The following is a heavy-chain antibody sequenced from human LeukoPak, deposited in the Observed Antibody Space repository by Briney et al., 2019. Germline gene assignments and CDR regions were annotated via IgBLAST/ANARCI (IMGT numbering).Heavy chain of an antibody. CDR3: ARVNRYCNDY. CDR2: IFYSGST. Sequence: PSETLSLTCTGSGVSISRYYWSWIRQSPGKGLEWIGNIFYSGSTNYNPSFKSRVTISLDTSKNQFSLNLSSVTAADTAVYYCARVNRYCNDYWGQGTLVTVSS. V-gene: IGHV4-59*01. J-gene: IGHJ4*02. D-gene: IGHD6-13*01. CDR1: GVSISRYY.